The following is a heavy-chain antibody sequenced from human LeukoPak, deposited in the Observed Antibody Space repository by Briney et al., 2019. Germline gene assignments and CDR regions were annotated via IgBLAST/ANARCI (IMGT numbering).Heavy chain of an antibody. J-gene: IGHJ4*02. V-gene: IGHV3-30-3*01. Sequence: GGSLRLSCAASGFTFSSYAMHWARQAPGKGLEWVAVISYDGSNKYYADSVKGRFTISRDNSKNTLYLQMNSLRAEDTAVYYCAKARSLGVTAAIDYWGQGTLVTVSS. CDR1: GFTFSSYA. CDR2: ISYDGSNK. D-gene: IGHD2-2*02. CDR3: AKARSLGVTAAIDY.